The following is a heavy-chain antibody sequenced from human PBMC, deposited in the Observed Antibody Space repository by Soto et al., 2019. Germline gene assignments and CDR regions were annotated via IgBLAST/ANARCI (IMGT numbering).Heavy chain of an antibody. V-gene: IGHV1-8*01. CDR3: ARGRGGHCSGGICYRWLDP. Sequence: QEQLVQSGAEVKKPGASVKVSCKASGYTFSNYETIWVRQATGQGLEWMGCMNPNSGDTVYAQKFQGRVTMTRDTSISTAYMELSSLRSEDTAVYYCARGRGGHCSGGICYRWLDPWGQGTLVTVSS. D-gene: IGHD2-15*01. J-gene: IGHJ5*02. CDR2: MNPNSGDT. CDR1: GYTFSNYE.